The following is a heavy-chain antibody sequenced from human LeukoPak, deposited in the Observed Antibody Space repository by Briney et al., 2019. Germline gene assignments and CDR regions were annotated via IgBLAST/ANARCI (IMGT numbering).Heavy chain of an antibody. J-gene: IGHJ4*02. CDR1: GFTFSSYA. CDR2: IYSGGST. D-gene: IGHD6-19*01. Sequence: GGSLRLSCAASGFTFSSYAMSWVRQAPGKGLEWVSVIYSGGSTYYADSVKGRFTISRDNSKNTLYLQMNSLRAEDTAVYYCARDNGYSSGWYGVDYWGQGTLVTVSS. CDR3: ARDNGYSSGWYGVDY. V-gene: IGHV3-53*01.